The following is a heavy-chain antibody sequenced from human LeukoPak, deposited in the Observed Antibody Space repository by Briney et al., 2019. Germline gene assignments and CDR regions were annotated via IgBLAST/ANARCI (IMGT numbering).Heavy chain of an antibody. D-gene: IGHD3-10*01. CDR3: ASAAGWELGY. CDR1: GSTLSRYW. J-gene: IGHJ4*02. V-gene: IGHV3-7*01. CDR2: IKQDGSEK. Sequence: GGSLRLSCAASGSTLSRYWMSWVSQTPEKGLEWVANIKQDGSEKNYVDSVKGRFTISRDNAKNSLYLQMNSLRAEDTAVYYCASAAGWELGYWGQGTLVTVSS.